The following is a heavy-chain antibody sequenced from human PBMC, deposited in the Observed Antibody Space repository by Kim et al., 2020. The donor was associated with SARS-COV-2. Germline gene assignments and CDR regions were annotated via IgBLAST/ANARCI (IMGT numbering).Heavy chain of an antibody. Sequence: GSEKYYVDSVKGRFDISRDNAKNSLYLHINSLRAEDTAVYYCSRGRWADIWGQGTLIIASS. CDR2: GSEK. D-gene: IGHD3-9*01. V-gene: IGHV3-7*01. CDR3: SRGRWADI. J-gene: IGHJ4*02.